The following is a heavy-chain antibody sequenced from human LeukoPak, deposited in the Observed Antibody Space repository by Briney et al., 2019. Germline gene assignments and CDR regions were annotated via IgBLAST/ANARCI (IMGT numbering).Heavy chain of an antibody. CDR2: IQSDGINT. CDR3: ARGGPDHAYDI. J-gene: IGHJ3*02. CDR1: GFTFSTYW. V-gene: IGHV3-74*01. Sequence: GGSLRLSCAASGFTFSTYWMHWVRQAPGKGLVWVSRIQSDGINTIYADFVKGPFTISRDNTKNTLYLQMNSLRAEDTAVYYCARGGPDHAYDIWGRGTMVTVSS. D-gene: IGHD2-21*01.